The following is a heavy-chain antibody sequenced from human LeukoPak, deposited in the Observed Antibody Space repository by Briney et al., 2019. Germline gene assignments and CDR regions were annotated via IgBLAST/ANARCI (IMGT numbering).Heavy chain of an antibody. CDR1: GFTFSSYA. D-gene: IGHD3-3*01. CDR3: ARDRSLYDFWSGYKTPNWFDP. J-gene: IGHJ5*02. CDR2: ISYDGSNK. Sequence: SGGSLRLSCAASGFTFSSYAMHWVRQAPGKGLEWVAVISYDGSNKYYADSVKGRFTISRDNSKNTLYLQMNSLRAEDTAVYYCARDRSLYDFWSGYKTPNWFDPWGQGTLVTVSS. V-gene: IGHV3-30-3*01.